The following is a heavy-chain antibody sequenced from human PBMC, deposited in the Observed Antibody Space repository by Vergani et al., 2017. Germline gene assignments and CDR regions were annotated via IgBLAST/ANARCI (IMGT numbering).Heavy chain of an antibody. V-gene: IGHV4-59*01. J-gene: IGHJ4*02. CDR1: GGSISSYY. D-gene: IGHD2-21*02. CDR3: ARGGGAYCGGDCSLDY. CDR2: IYYSGST. Sequence: QVQLQESGPGLVKPSETLSLTCTVSGGSISSYYWSWIRQPPGKGLEWIGYIYYSGSTNYNPSLKSRVTISVDTSKNQFSLKLSSVTAADTAVYYCARGGGAYCGGDCSLDYWGQGTLVTVSS.